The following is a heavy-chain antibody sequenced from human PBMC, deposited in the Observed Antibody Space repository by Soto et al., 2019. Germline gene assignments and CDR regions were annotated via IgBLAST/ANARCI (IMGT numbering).Heavy chain of an antibody. CDR1: GRSFSNPYYY. J-gene: IGHJ4*02. D-gene: IGHD6-19*01. CDR3: ASLPTSGWYFED. V-gene: IGHV4-34*01. Sequence: QVQLQQWGAGLLKPSETLSLTCAVFGRSFSNPYYYWSWVRQPPGKGLEWIGDVNHSGSTNYTPSLKSRVTISLDTSKNHFSLRLTSVTAADTAVYYCASLPTSGWYFEDWGQGTLVTVSS. CDR2: VNHSGST.